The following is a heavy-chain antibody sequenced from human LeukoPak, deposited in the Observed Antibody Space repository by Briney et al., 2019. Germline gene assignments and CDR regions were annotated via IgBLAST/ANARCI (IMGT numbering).Heavy chain of an antibody. CDR2: INPSGGST. D-gene: IGHD4-23*01. Sequence: GASVKVSCKASGYTFTSYYMHWVRQAPGQGLEWMGIINPSGGSTSYAQKFQGRVTMTRDTSTSTVYMELSSLRSEDTAVYYCARGRATMVVTPDDAFDIWGQGQWSPSLQ. V-gene: IGHV1-46*01. J-gene: IGHJ3*02. CDR1: GYTFTSYY. CDR3: ARGRATMVVTPDDAFDI.